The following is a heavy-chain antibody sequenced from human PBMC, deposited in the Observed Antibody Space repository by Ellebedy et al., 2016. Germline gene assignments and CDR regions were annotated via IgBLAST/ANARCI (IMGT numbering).Heavy chain of an antibody. CDR2: INPYSGGT. J-gene: IGHJ5*02. Sequence: ASVKVSCXASGYTFTAYYMHWVRQAPGQGLEWMGWINPYSGGTNYAQKFQGRVTMTRDTSISTAYMELRSLRSDDTAVYYCARDGWYCTSTSCSTTGWFDPWGQGTLVTVSS. V-gene: IGHV1-2*02. D-gene: IGHD2-2*02. CDR3: ARDGWYCTSTSCSTTGWFDP. CDR1: GYTFTAYY.